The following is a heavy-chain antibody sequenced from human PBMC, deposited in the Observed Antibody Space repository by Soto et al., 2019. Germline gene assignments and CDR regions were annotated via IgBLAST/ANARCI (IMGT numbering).Heavy chain of an antibody. CDR3: ARDYYDFWSGQPYYMDV. D-gene: IGHD3-3*01. J-gene: IGHJ6*03. CDR2: ISSSSYI. V-gene: IGHV3-21*01. Sequence: GGSLRLSCAASGFTFSSYSMNWVRQAPGKGLEWVSSISSSSYIYYADSVKGRFTISRDNAKNSLYLQMNSLRAEDTAVYYCARDYYDFWSGQPYYMDVWGKGTTVTVSS. CDR1: GFTFSSYS.